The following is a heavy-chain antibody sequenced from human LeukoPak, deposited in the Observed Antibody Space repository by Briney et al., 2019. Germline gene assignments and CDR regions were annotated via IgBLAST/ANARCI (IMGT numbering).Heavy chain of an antibody. J-gene: IGHJ4*02. CDR1: GYTFTGYY. CDR2: INPNSGGT. D-gene: IGHD6-19*01. Sequence: ASVKVSCKASGYTFTGYYMHWVRQAPGQGLEWMGWINPNSGGTNYAQKLQGRVTMTRDTSISTAYMELSRLRSDDTAVYYCATDIAVAGKGTYYFDYWGQGTLVTVSS. CDR3: ATDIAVAGKGTYYFDY. V-gene: IGHV1-2*02.